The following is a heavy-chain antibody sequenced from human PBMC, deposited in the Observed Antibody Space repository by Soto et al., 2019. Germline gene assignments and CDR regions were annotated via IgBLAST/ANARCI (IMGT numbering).Heavy chain of an antibody. V-gene: IGHV4-38-2*01. CDR2: IYHAGSV. CDR3: ARTFDYYGMDV. CDR1: VYSIGSGYY. J-gene: IGHJ6*02. Sequence: SQTLSLTCALSVYSIGSGYYCAWIRQSPGKGLEWIGSIYHAGSVYYNPSLNSRVAVSLDTSKNHFSLKLTSVTAADTAVYYCARTFDYYGMDVWGQGTTVTVSS.